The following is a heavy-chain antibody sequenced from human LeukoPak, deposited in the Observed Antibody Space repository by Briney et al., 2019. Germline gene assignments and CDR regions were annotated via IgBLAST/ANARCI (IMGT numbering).Heavy chain of an antibody. CDR1: GGSISSYY. CDR2: IYYSGST. V-gene: IGHV4-59*01. Sequence: SETLSLTCSVSGGSISSYYWSWIRQPPGKGLEYIGCIYYSGSTNYNPSLKSRVTISVDTSKDQFSLNLTSVTAADTAVYYCARLKCISTTCPSRYVMDVWGQGTLVTVSS. CDR3: ARLKCISTTCPSRYVMDV. J-gene: IGHJ4*02. D-gene: IGHD2-2*01.